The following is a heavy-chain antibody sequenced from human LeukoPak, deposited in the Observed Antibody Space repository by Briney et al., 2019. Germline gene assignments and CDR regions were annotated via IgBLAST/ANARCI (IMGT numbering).Heavy chain of an antibody. CDR2: FDPEDGET. CDR1: GYTLTELS. D-gene: IGHD3-9*01. J-gene: IGHJ4*02. Sequence: ASVKVSCKASGYTLTELSMHWVRQAPGKGLEWMGGFDPEDGETIYAQKFQGRVTMTEDTSTDTAYMELSSLRSEDTAVYYCATVDPTYYDILTGYSGPLPYWGQGTLVTVSS. V-gene: IGHV1-24*01. CDR3: ATVDPTYYDILTGYSGPLPY.